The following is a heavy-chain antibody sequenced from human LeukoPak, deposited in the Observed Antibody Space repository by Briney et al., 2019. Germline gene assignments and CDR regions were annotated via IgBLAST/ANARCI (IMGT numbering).Heavy chain of an antibody. D-gene: IGHD3-22*01. CDR3: ARVLQSSGYYPTPGFDP. CDR2: IYYSGST. V-gene: IGHV4-59*01. J-gene: IGHJ5*02. Sequence: SETLSLTCAVYGGSFSGYYWSWIRQPPGKGLEWIGYIYYSGSTNYNPSLKSRVTISVDTSKNQFSLKLSSVTAADTAVYYCARVLQSSGYYPTPGFDPWGQGTLVTVSS. CDR1: GGSFSGYY.